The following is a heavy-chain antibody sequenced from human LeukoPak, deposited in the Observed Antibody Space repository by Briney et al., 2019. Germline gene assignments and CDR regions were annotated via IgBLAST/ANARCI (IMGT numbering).Heavy chain of an antibody. CDR2: IIPIFGTA. CDR3: ARDLPYYDSSGYDHRRWFDP. Sequence: SVKVSCKASGGTFSSYAISWVRQAPGQGLEWMGRIIPIFGTANYAQKFQGRVTITTDESTSTAYMELSSLRSEDTAVYYRARDLPYYDSSGYDHRRWFDPWGQGTLVTVSS. D-gene: IGHD3-22*01. J-gene: IGHJ5*02. V-gene: IGHV1-69*05. CDR1: GGTFSSYA.